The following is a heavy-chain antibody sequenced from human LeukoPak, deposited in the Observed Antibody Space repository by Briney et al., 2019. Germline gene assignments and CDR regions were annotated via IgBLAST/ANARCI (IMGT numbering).Heavy chain of an antibody. CDR3: ASVYDSSGYYPF. J-gene: IGHJ4*02. CDR2: INHSGST. D-gene: IGHD3-22*01. Sequence: SETLSLTCAVYGGSFSGYYWSWIRQPPGKGLEWIGEINHSGSTNYNPSLKSRVTISVDTSKNQFSLKLSSVTAADTAVHYCASVYDSSGYYPFWGQGTLVTVSS. CDR1: GGSFSGYY. V-gene: IGHV4-34*01.